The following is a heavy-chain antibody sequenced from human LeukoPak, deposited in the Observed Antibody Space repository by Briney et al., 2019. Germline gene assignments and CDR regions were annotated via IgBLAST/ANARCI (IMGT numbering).Heavy chain of an antibody. D-gene: IGHD4-17*01. V-gene: IGHV3-23*01. J-gene: IGHJ4*02. CDR2: ISDNGVTR. CDR1: GFTFSSYV. Sequence: GGSLRLSCAASGFTFSSYVMNWVRQAPGKGLEWVSSISDNGVTRYYADSVKGRFTISRDNSDNTVYLQMNSLRAEDTAIYYCAKGLSVYGDYSSVDYWGQGSLVTVSS. CDR3: AKGLSVYGDYSSVDY.